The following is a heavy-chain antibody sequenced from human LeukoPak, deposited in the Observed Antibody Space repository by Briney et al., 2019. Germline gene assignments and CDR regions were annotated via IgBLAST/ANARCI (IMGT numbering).Heavy chain of an antibody. Sequence: GGSLRLSCAASGFTFSSYEMNWVRQAPGKGLEWVSYISSSGSTIYYADSVKGRFTISRDNAKNSLYLQMNSLRAEDTAVYCWWGGGYYASESSYWGQGTLVTVSS. V-gene: IGHV3-48*03. CDR2: ISSSGSTI. CDR3: WGGGYYASESSY. J-gene: IGHJ4*02. D-gene: IGHD3-10*01. CDR1: GFTFSSYE.